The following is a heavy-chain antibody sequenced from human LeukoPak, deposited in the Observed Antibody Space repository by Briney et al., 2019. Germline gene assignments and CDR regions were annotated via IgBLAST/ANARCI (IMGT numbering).Heavy chain of an antibody. CDR1: GGSISSYY. CDR2: IYYSGST. J-gene: IGHJ4*02. D-gene: IGHD3-22*01. V-gene: IGHV4-59*08. Sequence: SETLSLTCTVSGGSISSYYWSWIRQPPGKGLEWIGYIYYSGSTNYNPSLKSRVTISVDTSKNQFSLKLSSVTAADTAVYYCARHGVAYYYDSSGYQIDYWGQGTLVTVSS. CDR3: ARHGVAYYYDSSGYQIDY.